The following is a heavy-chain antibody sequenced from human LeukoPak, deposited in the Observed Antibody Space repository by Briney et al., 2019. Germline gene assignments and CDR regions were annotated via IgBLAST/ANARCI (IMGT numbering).Heavy chain of an antibody. Sequence: GGSLRLSCAASGFTVSSNYMSWVRQAPGKGLEWVSVIYSGGSTYYADSVKGRFTISRDNSKNTLYLQMNSLRAEDTAVYYCARGGSISWYVISYFGYWGQGTLVTVSS. CDR2: IYSGGST. CDR3: ARGGSISWYVISYFGY. D-gene: IGHD6-13*01. CDR1: GFTVSSNY. J-gene: IGHJ4*02. V-gene: IGHV3-53*01.